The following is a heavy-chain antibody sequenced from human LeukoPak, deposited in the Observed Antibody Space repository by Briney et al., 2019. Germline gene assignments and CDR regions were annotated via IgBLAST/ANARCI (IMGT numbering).Heavy chain of an antibody. D-gene: IGHD1-26*01. CDR1: GGSISNYY. Sequence: SETLSLTCSVSGGSISNYYWSWLRQPPGKGLEWIGYSHYNGSPNYNPSLKSRVTISLDTSKNHFSLKQSSVTAADTAVYYCARGLYSGSYYDYWGQGTLVTVSS. V-gene: IGHV4-59*01. J-gene: IGHJ4*02. CDR2: SHYNGSP. CDR3: ARGLYSGSYYDY.